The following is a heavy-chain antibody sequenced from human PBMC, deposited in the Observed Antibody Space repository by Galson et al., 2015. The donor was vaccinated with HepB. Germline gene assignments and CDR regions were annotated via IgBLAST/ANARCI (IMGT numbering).Heavy chain of an antibody. Sequence: SLRLSCAASGFTVSSNYMSWVRQAPGKGLEWVGRIKSKTDGGTTDYAAPVKGRFTISRDDSKNTLYLQMNSLKTEDTAVYYCTKSNRGAYAFDIWGQGTMVTVSS. CDR2: IKSKTDGGTT. D-gene: IGHD1-14*01. V-gene: IGHV3-15*01. CDR3: TKSNRGAYAFDI. CDR1: GFTVSSNY. J-gene: IGHJ3*02.